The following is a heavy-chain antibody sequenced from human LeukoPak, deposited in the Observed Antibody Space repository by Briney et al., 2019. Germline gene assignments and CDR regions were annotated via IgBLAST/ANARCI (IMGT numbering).Heavy chain of an antibody. Sequence: SETLSLTCAVYGGSFSGYYWSWIRQPPGKGLEWIGEINHSGSTNYNPSLKSRVTISVDTSKNQFSLKLSSVTAADTAVYYCARGVIRITMIVVARFDYWGQGTLVTVSS. CDR2: INHSGST. J-gene: IGHJ4*02. V-gene: IGHV4-34*01. CDR1: GGSFSGYY. D-gene: IGHD3-22*01. CDR3: ARGVIRITMIVVARFDY.